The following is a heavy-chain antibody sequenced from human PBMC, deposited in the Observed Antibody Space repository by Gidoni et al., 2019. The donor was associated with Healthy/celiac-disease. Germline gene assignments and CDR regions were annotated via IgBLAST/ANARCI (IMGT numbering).Heavy chain of an antibody. V-gene: IGHV4-39*01. Sequence: SGSTYYNPSLKSRVTISVDTSKNQFSLKLSSVTAADTAVYYCARTYYDSSGYYYTLDYWGQGTLVTVSS. J-gene: IGHJ4*02. D-gene: IGHD3-22*01. CDR3: ARTYYDSSGYYYTLDY. CDR2: SGST.